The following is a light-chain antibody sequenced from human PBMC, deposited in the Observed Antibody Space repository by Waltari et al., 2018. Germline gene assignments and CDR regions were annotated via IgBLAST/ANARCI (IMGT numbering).Light chain of an antibody. CDR1: TSNIGSNY. CDR3: AAWDGSLRGLV. V-gene: IGLV1-47*01. Sequence: QSVMTQPPSASGTPGQRVSISCSGTTSNIGSNYVHWYQQVPGTAPQLLIHTNNRRPSGVPDRFSASQSDTSASLVIAGLQSEDEAEYYCAAWDGSLRGLVFGTGTQVTV. J-gene: IGLJ1*01. CDR2: TNN.